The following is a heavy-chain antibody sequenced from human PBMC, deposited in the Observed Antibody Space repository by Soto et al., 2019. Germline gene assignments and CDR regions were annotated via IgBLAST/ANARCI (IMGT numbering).Heavy chain of an antibody. CDR3: ACSSSSNPGFDY. J-gene: IGHJ4*02. Sequence: QVQLVQSGAEVKKPGASVKVSCKASGYTFTGYYMHWVRQAPGQGPEWMGWINPNNGGTNYAQQFQGWVTMPRDTSISTAYMELSRLRSDDTAVYYCACSSSSNPGFDYWGQGTRVTVSS. CDR1: GYTFTGYY. D-gene: IGHD6-6*01. CDR2: INPNNGGT. V-gene: IGHV1-2*04.